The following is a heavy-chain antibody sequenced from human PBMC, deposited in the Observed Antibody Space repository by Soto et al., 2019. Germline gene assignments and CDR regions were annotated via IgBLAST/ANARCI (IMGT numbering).Heavy chain of an antibody. CDR1: GFTFSSYA. D-gene: IGHD1-26*01. Sequence: EVRLLESGGDLVQPGGSLRLSCAASGFTFSSYAMSWVRQAPGKGLEWVSVIGARSGSTYYADSVKGRFTIPRDKSKNTLYLQMNSLRVEDTAIYYCAKDLTGELRPTCFDSWGQGTLVTVSS. CDR3: AKDLTGELRPTCFDS. J-gene: IGHJ5*01. V-gene: IGHV3-23*01. CDR2: IGARSGST.